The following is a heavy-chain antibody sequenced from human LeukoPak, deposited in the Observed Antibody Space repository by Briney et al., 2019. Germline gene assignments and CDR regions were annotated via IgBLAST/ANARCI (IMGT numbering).Heavy chain of an antibody. CDR3: ARQGYGGHSRGAADY. D-gene: IGHD4-23*01. CDR2: ISANNGNR. V-gene: IGHV1-18*01. CDR1: GYTFTNYG. Sequence: ASVKVSCKASGYTFTNYGISWVRQAPGQGLEWMGWISANNGNRNYALRLQDRVSMTTDTSTSTAYMELRSLRSDDTAVYYCARQGYGGHSRGAADYWGQGTLVTVSS. J-gene: IGHJ4*02.